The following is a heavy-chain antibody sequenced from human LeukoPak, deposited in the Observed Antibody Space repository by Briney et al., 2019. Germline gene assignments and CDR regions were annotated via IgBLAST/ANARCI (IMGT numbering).Heavy chain of an antibody. Sequence: GASVKVSCKASGSTFSSYAISWVRQAPGQGLEWMGGIIPIFGTANYAQKFQGRVTITTDESTSTAYVELSSLRSEDTAVYYCARVSEHYIGHFDYWGQGTLVTVSS. CDR3: ARVSEHYIGHFDY. D-gene: IGHD3-3*02. V-gene: IGHV1-69*05. J-gene: IGHJ4*02. CDR1: GSTFSSYA. CDR2: IIPIFGTA.